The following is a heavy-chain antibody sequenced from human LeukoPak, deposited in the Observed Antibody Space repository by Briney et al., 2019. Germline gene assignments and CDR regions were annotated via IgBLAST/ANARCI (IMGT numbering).Heavy chain of an antibody. CDR2: ISGSGGST. CDR3: AKGGYPTYYYDSSGYWTWGDYFDY. D-gene: IGHD3-22*01. Sequence: GGSLRLSCAASGFTFSSYAMSWVRQAPGKGLEWVSAISGSGGSTYYADSVKGRFTISRDNSKNTLYLQMNSLRAEDTAVYYCAKGGYPTYYYDSSGYWTWGDYFDYWGQGTLVPVSS. CDR1: GFTFSSYA. V-gene: IGHV3-23*01. J-gene: IGHJ4*02.